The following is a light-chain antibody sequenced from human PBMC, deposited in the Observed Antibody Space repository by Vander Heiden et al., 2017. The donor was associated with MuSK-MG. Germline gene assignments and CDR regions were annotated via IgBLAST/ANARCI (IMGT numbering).Light chain of an antibody. CDR1: QSISNY. J-gene: IGKJ1*01. CDR3: QQTYITPRT. CDR2: AAS. Sequence: DIQSTQPPSSLSASVGDRVTLTCRASQSISNYLDWYQQMPGKAPKVLIYAASNLPGGVPSRFSGSGSGTDFTLTISSLQPEDFATYYCQQTYITPRTFGQGTKVEIK. V-gene: IGKV1-39*01.